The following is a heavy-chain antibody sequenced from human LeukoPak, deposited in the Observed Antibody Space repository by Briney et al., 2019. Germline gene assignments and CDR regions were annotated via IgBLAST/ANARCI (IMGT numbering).Heavy chain of an antibody. J-gene: IGHJ4*02. V-gene: IGHV6-1*01. CDR3: ARSPSPYSSGWYFDY. CDR2: TYQRSKLYN. D-gene: IGHD6-19*01. Sequence: SAGXXWSRPSPSSGLEWGGRTYQRSKLYNDYAVSVQSRIPLNPDISNNHFSLQLNSVTPEDTAVYYCARSPSPYSSGWYFDYWGQGTLVTVSS. CDR1: SAG.